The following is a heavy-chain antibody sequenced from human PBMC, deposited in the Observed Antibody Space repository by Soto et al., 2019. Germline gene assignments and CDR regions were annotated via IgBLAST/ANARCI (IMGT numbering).Heavy chain of an antibody. V-gene: IGHV1-8*01. D-gene: IGHD4-17*01. CDR1: GYTFTKFD. Sequence: TVRVSCKASGYTFTKFDINWVRQATGQGLEWMGWMNPNSGNTGYAQKFQGRVTMTRNTSITTAYMELSTLRSEDTAVYYCVRGDYGDYSHWFDPWGQGTLVTVSS. CDR3: VRGDYGDYSHWFDP. J-gene: IGHJ5*02. CDR2: MNPNSGNT.